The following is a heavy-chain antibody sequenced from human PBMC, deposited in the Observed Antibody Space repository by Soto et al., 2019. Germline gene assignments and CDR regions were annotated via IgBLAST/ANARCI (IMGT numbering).Heavy chain of an antibody. CDR2: IIPILGIA. CDR1: GGTFSSYT. CDR3: ARSHYYGSGSTYYFDY. Sequence: QVQLVQSGAEVKKPGSSVKVSCKASGGTFSSYTISWVRQAPGQGLEWMGRIIPILGIANYAQKFQGRVTNTADKSTSTADMELSSLRSEDTAVYYCARSHYYGSGSTYYFDYWGQGTLVTVSS. D-gene: IGHD3-10*01. V-gene: IGHV1-69*02. J-gene: IGHJ4*02.